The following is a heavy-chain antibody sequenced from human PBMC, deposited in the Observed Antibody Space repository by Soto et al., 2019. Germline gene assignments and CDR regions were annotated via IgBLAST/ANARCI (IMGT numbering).Heavy chain of an antibody. D-gene: IGHD3-10*01. CDR3: ARDPLLWFGELLYYYYGMDV. J-gene: IGHJ6*02. CDR2: INPSGGST. CDR1: GYTFTSYY. V-gene: IGHV1-46*01. Sequence: ASVKVSCKASGYTFTSYYMHWVRQAPGQGLEWMGIINPSGGSTSYAQKFQGRVTMTRDTSTSTVYMELSSLRSEDTAVYYCARDPLLWFGELLYYYYGMDVWGQGTTVTVSS.